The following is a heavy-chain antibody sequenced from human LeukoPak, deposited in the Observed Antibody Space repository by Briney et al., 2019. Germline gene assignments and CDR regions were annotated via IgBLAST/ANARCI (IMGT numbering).Heavy chain of an antibody. J-gene: IGHJ4*02. D-gene: IGHD5-12*01. CDR3: AKSTVATGREDY. Sequence: GGSLRLSCTASGFTFSSHAMSWVRQAPGKGLKGVSTIDTIGATTSYTDSVKGRFTISRDNSKNMLYLQMDTLRAEDTAVYYCAKSTVATGREDYWGQGTLVTVSS. V-gene: IGHV3-23*01. CDR1: GFTFSSHA. CDR2: IDTIGATT.